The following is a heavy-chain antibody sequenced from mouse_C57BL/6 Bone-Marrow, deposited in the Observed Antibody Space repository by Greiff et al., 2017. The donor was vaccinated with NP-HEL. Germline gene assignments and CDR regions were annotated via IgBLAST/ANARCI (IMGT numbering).Heavy chain of an antibody. CDR2: IYPGGGYT. J-gene: IGHJ1*03. V-gene: IGHV1-63*01. CDR3: ARSRPWYFDV. Sequence: VQLQQSGAELVRPGTSVKISCKASGYTFTNYWIGWAKQRPGHGLEWIGDIYPGGGYTNYNEKFKGKATLTADKSSSTAYMQFSSLTSEDSAIYYCARSRPWYFDVWGTGTTVTVSS. CDR1: GYTFTNYW.